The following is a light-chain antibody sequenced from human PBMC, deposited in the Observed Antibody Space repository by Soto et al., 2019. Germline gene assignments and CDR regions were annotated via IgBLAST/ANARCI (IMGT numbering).Light chain of an antibody. CDR1: QSVSSN. Sequence: EIVMTQSPATLSVSPGERATLSGRASQSVSSNLAWYQQKPGQAPRLLIYDASTRATGLPARFSGSGSGTEFTLTVSSLQSEDFAVYYCQQYKNWPLITFGQGTRLEIK. J-gene: IGKJ5*01. V-gene: IGKV3-15*01. CDR3: QQYKNWPLIT. CDR2: DAS.